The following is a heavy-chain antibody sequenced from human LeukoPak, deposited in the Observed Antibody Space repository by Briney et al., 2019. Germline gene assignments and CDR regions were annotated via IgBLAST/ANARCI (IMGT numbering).Heavy chain of an antibody. CDR3: ARDRGGVYYDTSRGWFFDL. V-gene: IGHV4-39*07. CDR1: GDSISSTIYY. D-gene: IGHD3-22*01. Sequence: PSETLSLTCTVSGDSISSTIYYWGWIRQPPGKGLEWIGNIYYSGSTYYNPSLKSQVTIPLDTSKNQFSLKLSSVTAADTAVYYCARDRGGVYYDTSRGWFFDLWGRGTLVTDSS. J-gene: IGHJ2*01. CDR2: IYYSGST.